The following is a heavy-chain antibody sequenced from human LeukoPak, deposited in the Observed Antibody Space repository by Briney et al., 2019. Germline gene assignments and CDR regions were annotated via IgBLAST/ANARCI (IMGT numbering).Heavy chain of an antibody. D-gene: IGHD2-21*01. Sequence: KPSETLSLTCAVYGGSFSGYYWSWIRQPPGKGLEWIGEINHSGSTNYNPSLKSRVTISVDTSKNQFSLKLSSVTAADTAVYYCARGLHISAPFDVWGQGTLVTVSS. CDR2: INHSGST. V-gene: IGHV4-34*01. CDR3: ARGLHISAPFDV. J-gene: IGHJ4*02. CDR1: GGSFSGYY.